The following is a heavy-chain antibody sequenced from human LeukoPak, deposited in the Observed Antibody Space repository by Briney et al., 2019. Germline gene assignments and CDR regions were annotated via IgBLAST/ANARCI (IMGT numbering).Heavy chain of an antibody. Sequence: SGTLSLTCTVSGGSISSSSYYWGWIRQPPGKGLEWIGNMYYSGSTYYNPSLKSRVTISVDTSKNQFSLKLNSVTAADTAVYYCASNPSRGYYDSSGYIDYWGQGTLVTVSS. V-gene: IGHV4-39*01. J-gene: IGHJ4*02. CDR1: GGSISSSSYY. D-gene: IGHD3-22*01. CDR3: ASNPSRGYYDSSGYIDY. CDR2: MYYSGST.